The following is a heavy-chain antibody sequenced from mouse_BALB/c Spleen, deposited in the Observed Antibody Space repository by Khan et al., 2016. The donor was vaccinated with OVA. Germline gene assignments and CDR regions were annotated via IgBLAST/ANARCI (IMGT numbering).Heavy chain of an antibody. CDR3: ARSRNYGYFDV. CDR1: GYTFTNYG. CDR2: INTYTGEP. V-gene: IGHV9-3-1*01. J-gene: IGHJ1*01. Sequence: QIQLVQSGPELKKPGETVKISCKAFGYTFTNYGMNWVKQAPGKALKWLGWINTYTGEPTYADDFKGRFAFSLETSASTAYLQINNLKNEDTATYFCARSRNYGYFDVWGAGTTVTVSS.